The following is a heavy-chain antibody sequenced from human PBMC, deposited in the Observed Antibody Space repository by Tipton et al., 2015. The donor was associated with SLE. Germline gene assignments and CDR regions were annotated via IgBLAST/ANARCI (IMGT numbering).Heavy chain of an antibody. Sequence: QLVQSGAEVKKPGASVRVSCKASGYTFTSYDINWVRQAPGQGLEWMGGIIPIFVTANYAQKFQGRVTITADESTSTAYMELSSLRSEDTAVYYCASVGVEWQQQLVLYYWGQGTLVTGSS. V-gene: IGHV1-69*13. CDR1: GYTFTSYD. J-gene: IGHJ4*02. CDR3: ASVGVEWQQQLVLYY. CDR2: IIPIFVTA. D-gene: IGHD6-13*01.